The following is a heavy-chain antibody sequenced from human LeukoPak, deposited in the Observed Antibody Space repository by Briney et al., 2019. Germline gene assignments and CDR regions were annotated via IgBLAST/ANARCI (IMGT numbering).Heavy chain of an antibody. J-gene: IGHJ6*03. CDR2: IIPIFGTA. CDR3: ARGEQYYYYYYMDV. D-gene: IGHD1/OR15-1a*01. V-gene: IGHV1-69*01. Sequence: SVKVSCKAFGATFSSYAISWVRQAPRQGLEWMGGIIPIFGTAKYAQKFQGRVRITAAESKSKTSMELSSLRSEYTAVYYCARGEQYYYYYYMDVWGKGTTVTVSS. CDR1: GATFSSYA.